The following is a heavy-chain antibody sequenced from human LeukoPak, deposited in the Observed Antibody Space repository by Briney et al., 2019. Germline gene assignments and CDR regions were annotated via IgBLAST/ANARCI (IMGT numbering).Heavy chain of an antibody. CDR2: INHSGST. J-gene: IGHJ3*02. D-gene: IGHD3-10*01. Sequence: SETLSLTCTVSGGSISSYYWSWIRQPPGKGLEWIGEINHSGSTNYNPSLKSRVTISVDTSKNQFSLKLSSVTAADTAVYYCARALQLLWFGELWRQHAFDIWGQGTMVTVSS. V-gene: IGHV4-34*01. CDR3: ARALQLLWFGELWRQHAFDI. CDR1: GGSISSYY.